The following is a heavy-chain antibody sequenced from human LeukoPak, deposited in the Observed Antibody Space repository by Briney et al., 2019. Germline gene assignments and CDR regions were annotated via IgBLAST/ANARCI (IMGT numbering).Heavy chain of an antibody. CDR3: ARGSRNYNNYEGADY. Sequence: SETLSLTCAVYGGAFSGYYWSWIRQPPGKGLEWIGEINHSGDTKYNPSLKSRVSMSVDVSKDQFSLKLTSLTAADTAVYYCARGSRNYNNYEGADYWSQGTLVTVSS. CDR2: INHSGDT. V-gene: IGHV4-34*01. D-gene: IGHD4-11*01. CDR1: GGAFSGYY. J-gene: IGHJ4*02.